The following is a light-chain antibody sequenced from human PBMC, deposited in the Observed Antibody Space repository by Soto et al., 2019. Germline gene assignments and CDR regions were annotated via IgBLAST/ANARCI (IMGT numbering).Light chain of an antibody. J-gene: IGLJ1*01. Sequence: QSALTQPASVSGSPGQSITISCTGTSSDVGGYNHVSWYQQHPGKAPKLINYEVRNRPSGVSDRFSASKSGNTASLTISGLQADDEADYYCSSYASTSSYVFGTGTKVTVL. CDR2: EVR. CDR3: SSYASTSSYV. V-gene: IGLV2-14*01. CDR1: SSDVGGYNH.